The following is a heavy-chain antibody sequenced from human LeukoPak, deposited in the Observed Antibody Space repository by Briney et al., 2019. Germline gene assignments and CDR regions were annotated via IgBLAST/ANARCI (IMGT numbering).Heavy chain of an antibody. J-gene: IGHJ6*03. CDR2: INPNSGGT. CDR3: ARGGLPVYYYYMDV. Sequence: GASVKVSCKTSGYTFTGYFMHWVRQAPGQGLEWMGWINPNSGGTNYAQKFQGRVTMTRDTSISTAYMDLSRLRSGDTAVYYCARGGLPVYYYYMDVWGKGTTVTISS. CDR1: GYTFTGYF. D-gene: IGHD3-16*01. V-gene: IGHV1-2*02.